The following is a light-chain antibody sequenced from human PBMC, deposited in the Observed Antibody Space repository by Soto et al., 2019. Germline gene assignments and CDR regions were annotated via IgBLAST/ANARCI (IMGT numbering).Light chain of an antibody. CDR2: DVS. CDR3: QQYGGSPRT. V-gene: IGKV3-11*01. J-gene: IGKJ1*01. CDR1: QSIASY. Sequence: EIVLTQSPATLSLSPGERATLSCRASQSIASYIAWYQQKPGQAPRLLIYDVSNRATGIPARFSGSGSGTDFTLTISSLEPEDFAVYYCQQYGGSPRTFGQGTKVDIK.